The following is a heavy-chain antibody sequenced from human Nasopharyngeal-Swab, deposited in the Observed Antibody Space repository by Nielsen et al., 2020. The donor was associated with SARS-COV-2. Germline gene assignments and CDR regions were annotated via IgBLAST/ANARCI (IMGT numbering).Heavy chain of an antibody. J-gene: IGHJ5*02. CDR2: ISSSSSYI. CDR1: GFTFSSYS. V-gene: IGHV3-21*01. CDR3: ARGGHGSSGWRNWFDP. D-gene: IGHD6-19*01. Sequence: GESLKISCAASGFTFSSYSMNWVRQAPGKGLEWVSSISSSSSYIYYAGSVKGRFTISRDNAKNSLYLQMNSLRAEDTAVYYCARGGHGSSGWRNWFDPWGQGTLVTVSS.